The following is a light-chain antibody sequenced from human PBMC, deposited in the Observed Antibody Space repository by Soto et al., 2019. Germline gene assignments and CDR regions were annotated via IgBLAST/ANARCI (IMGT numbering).Light chain of an antibody. V-gene: IGLV2-14*01. CDR3: SSYTSSSTHYV. Sequence: LTQRAAGSGSPGQSITISCTGTSSDVGGYNYVSWYQQHPGKAPKLMIYDVSNRPSGVSNRFSGSKSGNTASLTISGLQAEDEADYYCSSYTSSSTHYVFGTGTKVTVL. CDR2: DVS. CDR1: SSDVGGYNY. J-gene: IGLJ1*01.